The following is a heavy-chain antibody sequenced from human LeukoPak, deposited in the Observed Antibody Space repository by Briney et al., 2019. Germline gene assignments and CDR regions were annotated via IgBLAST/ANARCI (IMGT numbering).Heavy chain of an antibody. J-gene: IGHJ4*02. V-gene: IGHV3-7*01. Sequence: GGSLRLCCAVSGITFSDYWMTWVRQAPGKGLEWVANIKQDGSEKNYVDSVKGRFTISRDNAKNSLYLQMNSLRVEDTAFYYCARETTGYDLDYWGQGTLVTVSP. CDR3: ARETTGYDLDY. CDR2: IKQDGSEK. CDR1: GITFSDYW. D-gene: IGHD5-12*01.